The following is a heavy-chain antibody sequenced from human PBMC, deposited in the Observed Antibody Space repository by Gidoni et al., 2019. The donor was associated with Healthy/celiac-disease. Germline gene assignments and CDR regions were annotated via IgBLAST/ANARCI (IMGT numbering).Heavy chain of an antibody. J-gene: IGHJ6*02. CDR2: IKSKTDGGTT. V-gene: IGHV3-15*01. CDR3: TTEVLWFGERGPANGMDV. Sequence: EVQLVESGGGLVKPGGSLRLSWAASGFTFSNAWMSWVRQAPGKGLEWVGRIKSKTDGGTTDYAAPVKGRFTISRDDSKNTLYLQMNSLKTEDTAVYYCTTEVLWFGERGPANGMDVWGQGTTVTVSS. D-gene: IGHD3-10*01. CDR1: GFTFSNAW.